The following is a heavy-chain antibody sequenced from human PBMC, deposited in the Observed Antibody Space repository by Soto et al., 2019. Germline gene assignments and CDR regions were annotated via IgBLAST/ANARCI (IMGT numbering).Heavy chain of an antibody. CDR1: GGSISSGGYS. V-gene: IGHV4-30-2*01. Sequence: SETLSLTCAVSGGSISSGGYSWSWIRQPPGKGLEWIGYIYHSGSTYYNPSLKSRVTISVDRSRNQFSLKLSSVTAADTAVYYCARSRRYCYNWGHYFDYWGQGTLVTVSS. J-gene: IGHJ4*02. CDR3: ARSRRYCYNWGHYFDY. CDR2: IYHSGST. D-gene: IGHD2-15*01.